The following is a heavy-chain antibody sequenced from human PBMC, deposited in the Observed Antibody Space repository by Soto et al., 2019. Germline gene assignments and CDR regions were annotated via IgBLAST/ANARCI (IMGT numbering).Heavy chain of an antibody. CDR1: GGSISSYY. J-gene: IGHJ6*02. CDR3: ARLHNYHYALDV. D-gene: IGHD4-4*01. Sequence: PSETLSLTCTVSGGSISSYYWSWIRQPPGKGLEWIGYIYYSGSTNYNPSLKSRVTISVDTSKNQFSLKLSSVTAEDMAVYYCARLHNYHYALDVWGQGTTVTVSS. V-gene: IGHV4-59*01. CDR2: IYYSGST.